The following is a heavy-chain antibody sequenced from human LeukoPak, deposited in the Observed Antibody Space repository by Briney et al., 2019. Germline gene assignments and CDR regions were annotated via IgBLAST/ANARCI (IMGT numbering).Heavy chain of an antibody. Sequence: GSSVKVSCKASGGTFSSYAISWVRQAPGQGLEWMGGIIPIFGTANYAQKFQGRVTITADESTSTAYMELSSLRSEDTAVYYCARTDAYYYDSSGYPSPYYYGMDVWGQGTTVTVSS. V-gene: IGHV1-69*01. CDR2: IIPIFGTA. D-gene: IGHD3-22*01. CDR1: GGTFSSYA. J-gene: IGHJ6*02. CDR3: ARTDAYYYDSSGYPSPYYYGMDV.